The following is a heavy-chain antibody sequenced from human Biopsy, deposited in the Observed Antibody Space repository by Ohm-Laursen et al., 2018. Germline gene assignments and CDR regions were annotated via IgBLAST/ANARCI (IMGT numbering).Heavy chain of an antibody. Sequence: GTLSLTCTVSGGSISSYYWSWIRQPPGKGLEWIGYVYYTGSTDYNPSLQSRVTISVDTSKDHFSLRLRSVTPADTAIYYCARDRGYYSDRTVPGYFDLWGRGTLVTVSS. CDR2: VYYTGST. CDR3: ARDRGYYSDRTVPGYFDL. CDR1: GGSISSYY. J-gene: IGHJ2*01. V-gene: IGHV4-59*01. D-gene: IGHD3-22*01.